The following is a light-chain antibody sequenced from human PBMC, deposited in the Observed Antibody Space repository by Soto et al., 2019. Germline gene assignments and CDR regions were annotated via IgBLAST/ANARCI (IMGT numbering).Light chain of an antibody. CDR1: QNISNY. J-gene: IGKJ1*01. CDR2: DVS. CDR3: QQRSNWPRT. V-gene: IGKV3-11*01. Sequence: IVLTQSPATLSLSPGKRATLPCRASQNISNYVIWYQQKPGQAPRLLIYDVSNRAAGIPARFSGSGSGTDFTLTISSLEPEDFAVHYCQQRSNWPRTLGQGTKVDIK.